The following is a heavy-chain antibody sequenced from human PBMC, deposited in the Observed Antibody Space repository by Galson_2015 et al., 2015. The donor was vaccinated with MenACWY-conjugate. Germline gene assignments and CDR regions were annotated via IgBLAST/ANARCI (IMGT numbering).Heavy chain of an antibody. Sequence: SLRLSCAASGFTFDDYGMSWVRQAPGKGLEWVSGINWNGGSTGYADSVKGQFTISRDNAKNSLYLQMNSLRAEDTALYYCARDFISSKDQPSPDYWGQGTLVTVSS. J-gene: IGHJ4*02. D-gene: IGHD6-13*01. V-gene: IGHV3-20*04. CDR3: ARDFISSKDQPSPDY. CDR2: INWNGGST. CDR1: GFTFDDYG.